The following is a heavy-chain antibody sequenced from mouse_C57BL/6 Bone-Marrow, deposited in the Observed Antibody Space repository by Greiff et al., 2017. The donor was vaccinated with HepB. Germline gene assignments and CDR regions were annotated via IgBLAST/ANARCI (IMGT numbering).Heavy chain of an antibody. J-gene: IGHJ2*01. CDR3: ARAISY. CDR2: ISYDGSN. CDR1: GYSITSGYY. Sequence: DVKLQESGPGLVKPSQSLSLTCSVTGYSITSGYYWNWIRQFPGNKLEWMGYISYDGSNNYNPSLKNRISITRDTSKNQFFLKLNSVTTEDTATYYCARAISYWGQGTTLTVSS. V-gene: IGHV3-6*01.